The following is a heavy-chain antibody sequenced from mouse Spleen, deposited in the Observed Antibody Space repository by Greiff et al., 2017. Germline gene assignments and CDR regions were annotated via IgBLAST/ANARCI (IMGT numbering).Heavy chain of an antibody. Sequence: EVQLVESGGDLVKPGGSLKLSCAASGFTFSSYGMSWVRQTPDKRLEWVATISSGGSYTYYPDSVKGRFTISRDNAKNTLYLQMSSLKSEDTAMYYCARNGANWDTFDYWGQGTTLTVSS. V-gene: IGHV5-6*01. J-gene: IGHJ2*01. CDR1: GFTFSSYG. D-gene: IGHD4-1*01. CDR2: ISSGGSYT. CDR3: ARNGANWDTFDY.